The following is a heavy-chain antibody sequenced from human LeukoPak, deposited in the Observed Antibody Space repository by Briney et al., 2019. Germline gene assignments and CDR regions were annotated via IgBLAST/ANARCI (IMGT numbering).Heavy chain of an antibody. V-gene: IGHV4-4*09. CDR3: ARRYVTSWFDP. CDR1: GGSISSYY. CDR2: IYTSGST. J-gene: IGHJ5*02. D-gene: IGHD1-14*01. Sequence: SETLSLTCTVSGGSISSYYWSWIRQPPGKGLERIGYIYTSGSTNYNPSLKSRVTISVDTSKNQFSLKLSSVTAADTAVYYCARRYVTSWFDPWGQGTLVTVSS.